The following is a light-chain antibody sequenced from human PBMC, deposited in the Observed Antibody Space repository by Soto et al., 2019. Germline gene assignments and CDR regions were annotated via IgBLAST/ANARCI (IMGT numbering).Light chain of an antibody. J-gene: IGKJ1*01. CDR3: QQYGNSRWT. V-gene: IGKV3-20*01. CDR2: GAS. Sequence: EIVLTQSPGTLSLSQGERATLSCRASQSVGSRYLAWYQQKPGQAPRLFISGASTRATGIPDRFSGSGSGTDFTLTISRLEPEDFAVYYCQQYGNSRWTFGQGTKVDIK. CDR1: QSVGSRY.